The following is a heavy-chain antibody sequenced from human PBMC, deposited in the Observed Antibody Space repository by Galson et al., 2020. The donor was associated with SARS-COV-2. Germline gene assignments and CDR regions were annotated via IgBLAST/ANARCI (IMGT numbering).Heavy chain of an antibody. J-gene: IGHJ3*02. CDR3: ARGGGAYYYDSSGYYHDAFDI. D-gene: IGHD3-22*01. CDR2: TYYRSKWYN. Sequence: SQTLSLTCAISGDSVSSNSAAWNWIRQSPSRGLEWLGRTYYRSKWYNDYAVSVKSRITINPDTSKNQFSLQLNSVTPEDTAVYYCARGGGAYYYDSSGYYHDAFDIWGQGTMVTVSS. V-gene: IGHV6-1*01. CDR1: GDSVSSNSAA.